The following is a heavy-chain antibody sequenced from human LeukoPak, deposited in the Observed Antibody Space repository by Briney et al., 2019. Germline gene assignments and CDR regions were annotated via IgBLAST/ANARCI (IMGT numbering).Heavy chain of an antibody. CDR2: IHYRGNT. CDR3: ARVRGSGYVPRWFDP. D-gene: IGHD5-12*01. J-gene: IGHJ5*02. V-gene: IGHV4-39*07. Sequence: PSETLSLTCTVSGGSMSSSSYYWGWIRQAPGKGLEWIGSIHYRGNTYYNPSLKSRVTISVDTSKNQFSLKLSSVTAADTAVYYCARVRGSGYVPRWFDPWGQGTLVTVSS. CDR1: GGSMSSSSYY.